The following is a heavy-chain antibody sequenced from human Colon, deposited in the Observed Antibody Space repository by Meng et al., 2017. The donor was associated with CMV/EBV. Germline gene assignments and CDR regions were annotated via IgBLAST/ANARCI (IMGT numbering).Heavy chain of an antibody. D-gene: IGHD3-16*01. CDR1: GFTFSNYA. J-gene: IGHJ4*02. V-gene: IGHV3-23*03. CDR2: VYASGRSI. CDR3: ANASRDYEWSFDH. Sequence: GGSLRLSCAVSGFTFSNYAMDWGRQAPGKGLEWVGMVYASGRSIDYAESLKGRFTISKDNSKSPVYLQMDNLSVEDTAVYSCANASRDYEWSFDHWGQGPLLPVSS.